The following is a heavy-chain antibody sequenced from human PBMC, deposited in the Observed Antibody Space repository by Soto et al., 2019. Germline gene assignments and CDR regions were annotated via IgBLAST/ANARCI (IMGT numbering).Heavy chain of an antibody. CDR1: GFTFSSYG. CDR2: IWYDGSNK. D-gene: IGHD5-12*01. CDR3: AQGGRGGYNGPFDY. V-gene: IGHV3-33*01. J-gene: IGHJ4*02. Sequence: QVQLVESGGGVVQPGRSLRLSCAASGFTFSSYGMHWVRQAPGKGLEWVAVIWYDGSNKYYADSVKDRFTISRDNSKNTLYLQMNSLRAEDTAVYYCAQGGRGGYNGPFDYWGQGTLVTVSS.